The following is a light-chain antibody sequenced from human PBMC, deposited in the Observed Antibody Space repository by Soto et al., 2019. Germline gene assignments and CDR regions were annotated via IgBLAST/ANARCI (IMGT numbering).Light chain of an antibody. CDR3: HQTYSAPLT. CDR2: GAS. CDR1: QSISKY. Sequence: DIQMTQSPFSLPASVGDRVNITCRASQSISKYLNWYQQKPGRAPSLLIHGASSLQGGVPSRFSGSGSETDFTLTISSLQPEDFTNYYCHQTYSAPLTFGGGSKVEI. V-gene: IGKV1-39*01. J-gene: IGKJ4*01.